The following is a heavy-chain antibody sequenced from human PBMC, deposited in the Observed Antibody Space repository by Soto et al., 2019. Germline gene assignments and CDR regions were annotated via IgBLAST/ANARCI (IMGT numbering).Heavy chain of an antibody. CDR3: AKPRTVTTYHFDY. J-gene: IGHJ4*02. CDR2: ISGSGGST. Sequence: PGGSLRLSCAGSGFTFSSYAMSWVRQAPGKGLEWVSAISGSGGSTYYADSVKGRFTISRDNSKNTLYLQMNSLRAEDTAVYYCAKPRTVTTYHFDYWGQGTLVTVSS. V-gene: IGHV3-23*01. CDR1: GFTFSSYA. D-gene: IGHD4-17*01.